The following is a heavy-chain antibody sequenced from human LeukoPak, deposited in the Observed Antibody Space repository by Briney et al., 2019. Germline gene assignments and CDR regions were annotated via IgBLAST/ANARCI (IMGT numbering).Heavy chain of an antibody. J-gene: IGHJ4*02. CDR1: GGS. CDR2: IYYSGST. V-gene: IGHV4-39*01. CDR3: ARHSTSLRYFDY. Sequence: SETLSLTCAVYGGSWIRQPPGKGLEWIGSIYYSGSTYYNPSLKSRVTISVDTSKNQFSLKVRSVTAADTAVYYCARHSTSLRYFDYWGQGTLVTVSS.